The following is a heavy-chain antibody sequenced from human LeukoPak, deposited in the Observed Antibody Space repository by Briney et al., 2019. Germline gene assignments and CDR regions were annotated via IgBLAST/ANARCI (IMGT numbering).Heavy chain of an antibody. D-gene: IGHD4/OR15-4a*01. V-gene: IGHV3-48*04. CDR1: GFTFSSFT. CDR2: ISGTTDTI. J-gene: IGHJ4*02. CDR3: ARRRVLSVARALDY. Sequence: GGSLRLSCAATGFTFSSFTMNGVRQAPGKGLEWVSSISGTTDTIYYADSVKGRFTISRNNANNSVSLQMNSLRPEDTAVYFCARRRVLSVARALDYWGQGTLVTVSS.